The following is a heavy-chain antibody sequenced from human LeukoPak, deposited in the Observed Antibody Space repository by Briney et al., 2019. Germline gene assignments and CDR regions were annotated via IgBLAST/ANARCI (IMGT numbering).Heavy chain of an antibody. CDR3: AKGFLEWYYFDY. CDR1: GFTFSSYA. CDR2: ISGSGGST. J-gene: IGHJ4*02. Sequence: GGSRRLSCAASGFTFSSYAMSWVRQAPGKGLEWVSAISGSGGSTYYADSVKGRFTISRDNSKNTLYLQMNSLRAEDTAVYYCAKGFLEWYYFDYWGQGTLVTVSS. D-gene: IGHD3-3*01. V-gene: IGHV3-23*01.